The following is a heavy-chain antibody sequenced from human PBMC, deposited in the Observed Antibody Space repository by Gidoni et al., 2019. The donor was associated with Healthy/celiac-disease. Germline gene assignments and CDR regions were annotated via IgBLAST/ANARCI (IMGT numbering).Heavy chain of an antibody. CDR3: ARVGGGEVRGWFDP. CDR2: IIPIFGTA. V-gene: IGHV1-69*01. Sequence: QVQLVQSGAEVQKPGSSVKVSCKASGVTVSSYAISWGRQAPGQGLEWMGGIIPIFGTANDAQKFQGRVTITADESTSTAYMELSSLRSEDTAWYDGARVGGGEVRGWFDPWGQGTLVTVSS. D-gene: IGHD2-21*01. J-gene: IGHJ5*02. CDR1: GVTVSSYA.